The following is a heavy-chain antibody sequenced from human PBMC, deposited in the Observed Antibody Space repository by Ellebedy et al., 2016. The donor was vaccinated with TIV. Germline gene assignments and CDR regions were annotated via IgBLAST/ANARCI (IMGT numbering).Heavy chain of an antibody. J-gene: IGHJ4*02. CDR3: ARDGGSYSDFDY. D-gene: IGHD1-26*01. CDR2: VHPGNGDT. Sequence: AASVKVSCKASGYNFTTYSLNWLRQAPGQRLEWMGWVHPGNGDTRYSQKFQDRITFTRDTSASTAYMELSSLRSEDTAVYYCARDGGSYSDFDYWGQGTLVTVSS. CDR1: GYNFTTYS. V-gene: IGHV1-3*01.